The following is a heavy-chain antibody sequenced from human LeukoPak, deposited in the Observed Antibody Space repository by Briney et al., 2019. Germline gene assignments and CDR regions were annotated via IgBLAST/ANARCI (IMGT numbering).Heavy chain of an antibody. CDR2: INRSGST. J-gene: IGHJ4*02. V-gene: IGHV4-34*01. D-gene: IGHD3-10*01. CDR3: ARDGDYYGSGTVH. Sequence: SETLSLTCAVYGGSFSGYYWSWIRQLPGKGLEWIGEINRSGSTNYNPSLKSRVTISVDTSKNQFSLKLSSVTAADTAVYYCARDGDYYGSGTVHWGQGTLVTVSS. CDR1: GGSFSGYY.